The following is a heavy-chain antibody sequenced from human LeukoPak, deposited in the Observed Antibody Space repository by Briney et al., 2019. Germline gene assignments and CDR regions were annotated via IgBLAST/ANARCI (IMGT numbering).Heavy chain of an antibody. CDR1: GGSISSDY. CDR2: IYYSGST. J-gene: IGHJ4*02. Sequence: SETLSLTCTVSGGSISSDYWSWIRQPPPKGLEWIGYIYYSGSTNYKPSLKSRVTISVDTSKNQFSLKLSSVTAADTAVYYCARGRGYYYDTAFDYWGQGTLVTVSS. V-gene: IGHV4-59*01. CDR3: ARGRGYYYDTAFDY. D-gene: IGHD3-22*01.